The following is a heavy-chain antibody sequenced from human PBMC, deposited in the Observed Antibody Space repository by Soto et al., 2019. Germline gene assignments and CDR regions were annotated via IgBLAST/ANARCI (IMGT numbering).Heavy chain of an antibody. CDR3: ARSFYYDFWSGSPNWFDP. V-gene: IGHV1-69*06. D-gene: IGHD3-3*01. Sequence: RASVKVSCKASGGTFSSYAISWVRQAPGQGLEWMGGIIPIFGTANYAQKFQGRVTITADKSTSTAYMELSSLRSEDTAVYYCARSFYYDFWSGSPNWFDPWGQGTLVTVSS. CDR1: GGTFSSYA. J-gene: IGHJ5*02. CDR2: IIPIFGTA.